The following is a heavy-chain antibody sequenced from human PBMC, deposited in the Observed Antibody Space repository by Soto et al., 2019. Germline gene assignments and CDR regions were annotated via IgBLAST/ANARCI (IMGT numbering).Heavy chain of an antibody. D-gene: IGHD6-19*01. V-gene: IGHV1-18*01. CDR1: GYTFTSYG. Sequence: QVQLVQSGAEVKKPGASVKVSCKASGYTFTSYGISWVRQAPGQGLEWMGWINTYNGNTNYAQKLRGRVTMTTDTSTSTAYRAVRSLTSDATAVYYCARETVAGTPGFDYWGQGTLVTVSS. CDR3: ARETVAGTPGFDY. J-gene: IGHJ4*02. CDR2: INTYNGNT.